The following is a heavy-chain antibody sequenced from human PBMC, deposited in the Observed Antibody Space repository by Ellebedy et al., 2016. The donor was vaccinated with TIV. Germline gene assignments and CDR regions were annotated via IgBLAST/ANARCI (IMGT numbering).Heavy chain of an antibody. D-gene: IGHD3-9*01. Sequence: GSLRLSXTVSGGSISSYYWSWIRQPAGKGLEWIGRIYTSGSTNYNPSLKSRVTMSVDTSKNQFSLKLSSVTAADTAVYYCARGDLLRYFDWSIFDPWGQGTLVTVSS. J-gene: IGHJ5*02. CDR1: GGSISSYY. CDR2: IYTSGST. CDR3: ARGDLLRYFDWSIFDP. V-gene: IGHV4-4*07.